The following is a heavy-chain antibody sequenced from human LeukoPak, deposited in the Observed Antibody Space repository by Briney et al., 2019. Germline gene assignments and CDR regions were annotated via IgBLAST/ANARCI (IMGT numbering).Heavy chain of an antibody. V-gene: IGHV1-2*02. J-gene: IGHJ4*02. D-gene: IGHD3-10*01. CDR1: GYTFTCYY. CDR3: ARSVWFWESPTDY. Sequence: ASVKLSCKASGYTFTCYYMQWVRQAPGQGGEGMGWIYPNSGGTNYAQKFQGRVTMTRVTSISTAYMELSRLRSDATAVYYCARSVWFWESPTDYWGQGTLVTVSS. CDR2: IYPNSGGT.